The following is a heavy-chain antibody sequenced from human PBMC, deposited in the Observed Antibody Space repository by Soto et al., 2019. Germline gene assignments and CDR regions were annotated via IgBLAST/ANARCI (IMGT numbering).Heavy chain of an antibody. D-gene: IGHD1-26*01. Sequence: SETLSLTCSVSGDSMSLYYWAWIRQRPGTGLEWVGYIYYSGSTHYNPSLKSRATISLDTSKKQFFLRLNSVTAADTAMYYCARVGAASRNYYYYGVDVWGQGTTVTVSS. V-gene: IGHV4-59*01. J-gene: IGHJ6*02. CDR1: GDSMSLYY. CDR2: IYYSGST. CDR3: ARVGAASRNYYYYGVDV.